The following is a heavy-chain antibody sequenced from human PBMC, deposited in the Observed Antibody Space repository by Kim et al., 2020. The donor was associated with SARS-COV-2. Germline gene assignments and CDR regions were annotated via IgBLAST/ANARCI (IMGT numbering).Heavy chain of an antibody. CDR1: GFTFSDYY. D-gene: IGHD3-22*01. CDR2: ISSSGSTI. CDR3: ARDIDIDYYDSSGLGAFDI. J-gene: IGHJ3*02. V-gene: IGHV3-11*01. Sequence: GGSLRLSCAASGFTFSDYYMSWIRQAPGKGLEWVSYISSSGSTIYYADSVKGRFTISRDNAKNSLYLQMNSLRAEDTAVYYCARDIDIDYYDSSGLGAFDIWGQGTMVTVSS.